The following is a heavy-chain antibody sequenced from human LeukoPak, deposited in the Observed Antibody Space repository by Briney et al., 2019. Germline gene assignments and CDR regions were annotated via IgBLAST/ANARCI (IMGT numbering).Heavy chain of an antibody. D-gene: IGHD5-12*01. CDR3: ARGYSGYDWGFYYYYGMDV. J-gene: IGHJ6*02. CDR1: GYTFTSYD. CDR2: MNPNSGNT. Sequence: ASVKVYCKASGYTFTSYDINWVRQATGQGLEWMGWMNPNSGNTGYAQKFQGRVTMTRNTSISTAYMELSSLRSEDTAVYYCARGYSGYDWGFYYYYGMDVWGQGTTVTVSS. V-gene: IGHV1-8*01.